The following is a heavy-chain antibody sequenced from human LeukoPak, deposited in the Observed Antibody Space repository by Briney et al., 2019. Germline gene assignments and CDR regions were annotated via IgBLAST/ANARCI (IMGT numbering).Heavy chain of an antibody. V-gene: IGHV4-61*02. D-gene: IGHD3-3*01. CDR1: GGSISSSSYY. CDR3: ARDHLANLASRLFDP. Sequence: SETLSLTCTVSGGSISSSSYYWSWIRQPAGKGLEWIGRIYTSGSTNYNPSLKSRVTISVDTSKNQFSLKLSSVTAADTAVYYCARDHLANLASRLFDPWGLGTLVTVSS. CDR2: IYTSGST. J-gene: IGHJ5*02.